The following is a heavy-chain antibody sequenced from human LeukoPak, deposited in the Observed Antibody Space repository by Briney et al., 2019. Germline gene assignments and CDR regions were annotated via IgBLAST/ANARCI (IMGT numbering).Heavy chain of an antibody. CDR1: DRSISPDY. CDR2: IYYSAST. D-gene: IGHD2-2*01. CDR3: ARVAGYCSSTSCQAGGYDAFDI. Sequence: SETLSLPCTDPDRSISPDYWSSIRHPPAKIPSPTGYIYYSASTNSNPSLKSRLTISVDTSKNQFSLKLSSVTAADTAVYYCARVAGYCSSTSCQAGGYDAFDIWGQGTMVTVSS. V-gene: IGHV4-59*01. J-gene: IGHJ3*02.